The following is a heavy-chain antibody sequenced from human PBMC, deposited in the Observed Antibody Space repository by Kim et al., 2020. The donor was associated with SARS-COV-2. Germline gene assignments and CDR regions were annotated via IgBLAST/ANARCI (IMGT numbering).Heavy chain of an antibody. CDR3: SKDGGGWLTIGWYYFDN. D-gene: IGHD6-19*01. V-gene: IGHV3-23*01. CDR2: ISGSGTKT. CDR1: GFIFNNYA. J-gene: IGHJ4*02. Sequence: GGSLRLSCAASGFIFNNYAMSWVRQAPGKGLEWVSSISGSGTKTYYTDSGRGRFTISRDNSKGMLYLQRNSLRAEDTTVYYCSKDGGGWLTIGWYYFDNWGQGPLVTVSS.